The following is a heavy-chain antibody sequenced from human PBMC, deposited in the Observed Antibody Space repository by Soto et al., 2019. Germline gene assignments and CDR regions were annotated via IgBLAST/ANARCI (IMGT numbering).Heavy chain of an antibody. V-gene: IGHV3-33*01. CDR3: ARNRRVNVVVGTGRDY. CDR2: IWYDGTKK. Sequence: QVQLVESGGGVVQPGRSLRLSCVASGFTFSGYVMHWVRQAPGRGLEWVAVIWYDGTKKYYIDSVKGRFTISRDNSNNTLYLQMTRRRAEDMAVYYCARNRRVNVVVGTGRDYWSQGTLITVTS. CDR1: GFTFSGYV. J-gene: IGHJ4*02. D-gene: IGHD2-15*01.